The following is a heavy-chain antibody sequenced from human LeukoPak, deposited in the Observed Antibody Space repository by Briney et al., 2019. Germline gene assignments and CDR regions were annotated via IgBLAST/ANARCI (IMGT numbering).Heavy chain of an antibody. Sequence: GSSVKVSCKASGGTFSSYAISWVRQAPGQGLEWMGRIIPILGIANYAQKFQGRVTITADKSTSTAYMELSSLRSEDTAVYYCARARVAVAGLFDYWGQGTLVTVSS. D-gene: IGHD6-13*01. J-gene: IGHJ4*02. CDR1: GGTFSSYA. V-gene: IGHV1-69*04. CDR3: ARARVAVAGLFDY. CDR2: IIPILGIA.